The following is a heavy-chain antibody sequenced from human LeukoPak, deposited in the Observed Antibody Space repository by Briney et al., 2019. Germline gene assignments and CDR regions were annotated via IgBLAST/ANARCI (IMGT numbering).Heavy chain of an antibody. V-gene: IGHV3-48*04. CDR2: ISSSSSTI. CDR1: GFTFSSYW. D-gene: IGHD1-26*01. Sequence: GGSLRLSCAASGFTFSSYWMSWVRQAPGKGLEWVSYISSSSSTIYYADSVKGRFTISRDNAKNSLYLQMNSLRAEDTAVYYCARDRSPGGGATHFDNWGQGTLVTVSS. CDR3: ARDRSPGGGATHFDN. J-gene: IGHJ4*02.